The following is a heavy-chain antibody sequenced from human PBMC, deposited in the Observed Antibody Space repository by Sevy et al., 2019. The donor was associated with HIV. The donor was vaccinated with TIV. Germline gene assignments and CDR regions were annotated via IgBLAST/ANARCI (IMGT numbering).Heavy chain of an antibody. CDR3: ARGAGIAVTEYYFDY. Sequence: SETLSLTCTVSGGSISSYYWSWIRQPPGKGLEWIGYIYYSGSTNYNPSLKSRVTISVDTSKNQFSLKLSSVTAADTAVYYCARGAGIAVTEYYFDYRGQGTLVTVSS. D-gene: IGHD6-19*01. J-gene: IGHJ4*02. CDR1: GGSISSYY. CDR2: IYYSGST. V-gene: IGHV4-59*01.